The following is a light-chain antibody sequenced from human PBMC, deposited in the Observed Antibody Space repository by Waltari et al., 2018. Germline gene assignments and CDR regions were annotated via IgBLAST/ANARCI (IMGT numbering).Light chain of an antibody. J-gene: IGLJ2*01. Sequence: QSALTQPASVSGSPGQSITISCPGTSSDVGGYNYVSWYQQHPGKAPKLIIYDVSNRPSGVSNRFSGSKSGNTASLTISGLQAEDEADYYCSSYTSSSHVVFGGGTKLTVL. CDR3: SSYTSSSHVV. V-gene: IGLV2-14*03. CDR2: DVS. CDR1: SSDVGGYNY.